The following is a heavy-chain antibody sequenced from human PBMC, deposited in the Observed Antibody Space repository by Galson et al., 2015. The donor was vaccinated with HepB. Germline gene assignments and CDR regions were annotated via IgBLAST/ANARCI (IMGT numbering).Heavy chain of an antibody. V-gene: IGHV1-46*01. D-gene: IGHD6-13*01. CDR2: INPSGGST. CDR1: GYTFTSYY. CDR3: ARLTARAAGVSRYYFDY. Sequence: SVKVSCKASGYTFTSYYMHWVRQAPGQGLEWMGIINPSGGSTSYAQKFQGRVTMTRDTSTSTVYMELSSLRSEDTAVYYCARLTARAAGVSRYYFDYWGQGTLVTVSS. J-gene: IGHJ4*02.